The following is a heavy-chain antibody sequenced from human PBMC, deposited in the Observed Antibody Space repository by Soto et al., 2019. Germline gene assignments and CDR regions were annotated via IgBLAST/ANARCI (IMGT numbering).Heavy chain of an antibody. J-gene: IGHJ5*02. V-gene: IGHV4-30-4*01. CDR3: ATAPALNWNDENWFDP. Sequence: SETLSLTCTVSGGSISSGDYYWSWIRQPPGKGLEWIGYIYYSGSTYYNPSLKSRVTISVDTSKNQFSLKLSSVTAADTAVYYCATAPALNWNDENWFDPWGQGTLVTVPQ. CDR1: GGSISSGDYY. D-gene: IGHD1-1*01. CDR2: IYYSGST.